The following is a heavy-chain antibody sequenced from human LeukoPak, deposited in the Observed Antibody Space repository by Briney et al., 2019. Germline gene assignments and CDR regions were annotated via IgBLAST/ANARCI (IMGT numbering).Heavy chain of an antibody. D-gene: IGHD3-22*01. Sequence: GRSLRLSCAASGFTFSSYAMHWVRQAPGKGLEWVSGISWNSGSIGYADSVKGRFTISRGNAKNSLYLQMNSLRAEDTALYYCAKDKDYYDSSGPLDYWGQGTLVTVSS. CDR3: AKDKDYYDSSGPLDY. CDR1: GFTFSSYA. CDR2: ISWNSGSI. V-gene: IGHV3-9*01. J-gene: IGHJ4*02.